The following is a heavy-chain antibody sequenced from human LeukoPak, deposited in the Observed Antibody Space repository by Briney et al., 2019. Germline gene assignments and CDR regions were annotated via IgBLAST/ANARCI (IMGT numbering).Heavy chain of an antibody. V-gene: IGHV3-30*02. CDR2: IRYDGSNK. CDR3: ARGIAVTAGNVYY. Sequence: PGGSLRLSCAASGFTFSGYGMHWVRQAPGKGLEWVAFIRYDGSNKYYADSVKGRFTISRDNSKNTLYLQMNSLRAEDTAVYYCARGIAVTAGNVYYWGQGTLVTVSS. J-gene: IGHJ4*02. CDR1: GFTFSGYG. D-gene: IGHD6-19*01.